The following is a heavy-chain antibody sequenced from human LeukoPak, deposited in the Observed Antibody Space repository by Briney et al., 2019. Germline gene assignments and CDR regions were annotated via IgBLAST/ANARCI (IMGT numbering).Heavy chain of an antibody. Sequence: SQTLSLTCAISGNSVSSNSAAWNWIRQSPSRGLEWPGRTYYRSKWYNDYAVSVKSRITINPDTSKNQFSLQLNSVTPEDTAVYYCARNYWPDQDYYYYGMDVWGQGTTVTVSS. CDR2: TYYRSKWYN. V-gene: IGHV6-1*01. J-gene: IGHJ6*02. CDR3: ARNYWPDQDYYYYGMDV. D-gene: IGHD2-8*02. CDR1: GNSVSSNSAA.